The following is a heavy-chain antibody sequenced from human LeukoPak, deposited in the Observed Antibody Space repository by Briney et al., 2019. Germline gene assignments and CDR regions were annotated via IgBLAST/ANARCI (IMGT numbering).Heavy chain of an antibody. CDR2: IKTDGSST. Sequence: GGSLRLSCAASGFTFSSYWMHWVRQVPGKGLMWVSRIKTDGSSTSYADSVKGRFTISRDNAKNTLYLQMNSLRVEDTAVYYCARDPSPHHYFDCGGQGTLVTVSS. J-gene: IGHJ4*02. V-gene: IGHV3-74*01. CDR1: GFTFSSYW. CDR3: ARDPSPHHYFDC.